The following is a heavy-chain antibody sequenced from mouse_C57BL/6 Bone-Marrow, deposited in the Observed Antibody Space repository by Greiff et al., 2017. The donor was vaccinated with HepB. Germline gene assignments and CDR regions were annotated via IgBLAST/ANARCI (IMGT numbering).Heavy chain of an antibody. Sequence: DVHLVESGGGLVKPGGSLKLSCAASGFTFSSYAMSWVRQTPEKRLEWVATISDGGSYTYYPDNVKGRFTISRDNAKNNLYLQMSHLKSEDTAMYYCARDRLSSAWFAYWGQGTLVTVSA. CDR3: ARDRLSSAWFAY. CDR2: ISDGGSYT. J-gene: IGHJ3*01. CDR1: GFTFSSYA. D-gene: IGHD1-1*01. V-gene: IGHV5-4*01.